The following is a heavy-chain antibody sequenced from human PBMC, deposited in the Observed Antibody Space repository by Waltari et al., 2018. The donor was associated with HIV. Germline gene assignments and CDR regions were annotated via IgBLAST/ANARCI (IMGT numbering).Heavy chain of an antibody. CDR1: GFAFNNHI. J-gene: IGHJ3*02. Sequence: EVQLVESGGGLVQPGGSLRLSCAASGFAFNNHIISWVRQPPGKGLEWVANMRQDGSDKYYLNSVRGRFTISRDNAKNSLFLQMNSLRVEDTAVYYCAREGDAFDIWGRGTMVTVSS. CDR2: MRQDGSDK. V-gene: IGHV3-7*01. CDR3: AREGDAFDI.